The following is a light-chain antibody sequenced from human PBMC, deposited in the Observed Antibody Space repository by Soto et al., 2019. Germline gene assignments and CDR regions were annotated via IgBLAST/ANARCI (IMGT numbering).Light chain of an antibody. J-gene: IGKJ4*01. CDR1: QSVSSY. CDR2: DAS. V-gene: IGKV3-11*01. Sequence: ESVLTQSPATLSLSTGERATLSCRASQSVSSYLAWYQQKPGQAPRLLIYDASNRATGIPARFSGSGSGTDFTLTISSLGPEDFAVYYCQQRSNWPLTFGGGTKVDIK. CDR3: QQRSNWPLT.